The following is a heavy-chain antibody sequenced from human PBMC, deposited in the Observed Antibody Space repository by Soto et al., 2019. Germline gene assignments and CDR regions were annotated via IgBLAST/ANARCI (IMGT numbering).Heavy chain of an antibody. Sequence: SETLSLTCTVSGGSISSYYWSWIRQPPGKGLEWIGYIYYTGSTNYNPSLKSRVTISVDTSKNQFSLKLSSVTAADTAVYYCARHQSHSSSYVDPWGQGTLVTVSS. D-gene: IGHD6-13*01. CDR1: GGSISSYY. CDR3: ARHQSHSSSYVDP. J-gene: IGHJ5*02. V-gene: IGHV4-59*08. CDR2: IYYTGST.